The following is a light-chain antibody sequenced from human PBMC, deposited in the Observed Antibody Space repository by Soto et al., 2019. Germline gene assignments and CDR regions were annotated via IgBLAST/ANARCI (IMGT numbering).Light chain of an antibody. Sequence: QSVLTQPPSVSGAPGQRVTISCTGSSSNIGAGHDVHWYQQLPGTAPKLLIYGNSNRPSGVPDRFSGSKSGTSASLAITGLQAEDEADYYCQSYDSGLRGNVFGTGTKVTVL. V-gene: IGLV1-40*01. CDR3: QSYDSGLRGNV. J-gene: IGLJ1*01. CDR2: GNS. CDR1: SSNIGAGHD.